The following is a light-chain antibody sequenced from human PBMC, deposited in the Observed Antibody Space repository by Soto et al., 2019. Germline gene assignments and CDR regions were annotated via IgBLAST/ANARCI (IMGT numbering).Light chain of an antibody. CDR1: QSVSSRY. CDR3: QQYGSSPPLT. J-gene: IGKJ4*01. Sequence: EIVLTQSPGTLSLSPRESATLSCRASQSVSSRYLAWYQQKPDQAPRLLIYGASSRATGIPDRFSGSGAGTDFALNISRLEPEDFAVYYCQQYGSSPPLTFGGGTKVEIK. V-gene: IGKV3-20*01. CDR2: GAS.